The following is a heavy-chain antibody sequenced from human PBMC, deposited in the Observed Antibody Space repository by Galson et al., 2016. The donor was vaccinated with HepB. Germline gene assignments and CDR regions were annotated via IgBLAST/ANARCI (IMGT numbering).Heavy chain of an antibody. Sequence: SLRLSCAASGFTFSSYSINWVRQAPGKGLEWVSFISSSSSDIYYANSVKGRFTISRDNAKNSLYLQMNSLRAEDTAVYYCARSPLSNIAAPWWDYYYGMDVWGQGTTVTVSS. V-gene: IGHV3-21*01. J-gene: IGHJ6*02. D-gene: IGHD6-6*01. CDR1: GFTFSSYS. CDR3: ARSPLSNIAAPWWDYYYGMDV. CDR2: ISSSSSDI.